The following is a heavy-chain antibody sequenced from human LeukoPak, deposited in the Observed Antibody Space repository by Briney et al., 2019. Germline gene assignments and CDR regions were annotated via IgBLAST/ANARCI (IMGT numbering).Heavy chain of an antibody. CDR2: ISWNSGSI. J-gene: IGHJ4*02. Sequence: GGSLRLSCAASGFTFDDYAMHWVRQAPGKGLEWVSGISWNSGSIGYADSVKGRFTISRDNAKNSLYLQMNSLRAEDTALYYCAKGPWGAVAGTELDYWGQGPWSPSPQ. CDR3: AKGPWGAVAGTELDY. V-gene: IGHV3-9*01. CDR1: GFTFDDYA. D-gene: IGHD6-19*01.